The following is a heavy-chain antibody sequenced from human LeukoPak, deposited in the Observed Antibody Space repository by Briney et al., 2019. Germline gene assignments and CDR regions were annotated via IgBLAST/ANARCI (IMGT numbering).Heavy chain of an antibody. Sequence: GGSLTLSCAASGFTFSSYLMHWVRQAPGKGLVWDSRINTDGSTTNYADSVKGRFTISRDNAKNTLYLQMNSLRVEDTAVYYCARDLDYKLDYWGQGTLVTVSS. D-gene: IGHD3/OR15-3a*01. V-gene: IGHV3-74*01. CDR2: INTDGSTT. CDR1: GFTFSSYL. CDR3: ARDLDYKLDY. J-gene: IGHJ4*02.